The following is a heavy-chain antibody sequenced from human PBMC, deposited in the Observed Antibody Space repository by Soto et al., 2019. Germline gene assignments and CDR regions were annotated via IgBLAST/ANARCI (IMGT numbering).Heavy chain of an antibody. J-gene: IGHJ4*02. CDR2: IIPIFGTA. V-gene: IGHV1-69*01. D-gene: IGHD1-1*01. CDR3: ARDPNWAR. CDR1: GYTFTGYY. Sequence: QVQLVQSGAEVKKPGASVKVSCKASGYTFTGYYMHWVRQAPGQGLEWMGGIIPIFGTANYAQKFQGRVTITADESTSTAYMELSSLRSEDTAVYYCARDPNWARWGQGTLVTVSS.